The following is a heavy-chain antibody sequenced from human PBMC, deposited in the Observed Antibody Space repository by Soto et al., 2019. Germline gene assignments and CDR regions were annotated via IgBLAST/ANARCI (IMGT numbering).Heavy chain of an antibody. CDR3: ARLSRIAAARFDY. CDR1: GGSMCSCRYY. CDR2: IYYSGST. Sequence: LEALSRSCTVSGGSMCSCRYYWGWIRQTPGKGLEWIGSIYYSGSTYYNPSLKSRVTISVDTSKNQFSLKLSSVTAADTAVYYCARLSRIAAARFDYWGQATLVTVSS. D-gene: IGHD6-13*01. J-gene: IGHJ4*02. V-gene: IGHV4-39*01.